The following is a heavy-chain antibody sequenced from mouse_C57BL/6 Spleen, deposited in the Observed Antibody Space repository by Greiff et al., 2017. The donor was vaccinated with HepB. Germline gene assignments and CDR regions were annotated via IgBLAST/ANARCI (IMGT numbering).Heavy chain of an antibody. J-gene: IGHJ1*03. CDR1: GYTFTDHT. V-gene: IGHV1-78*01. D-gene: IGHD1-1*01. CDR2: IYPRDGST. CDR3: ARGDYYGSSYPWYFDV. Sequence: VKLQESDAELVKPGASVKISCKVSGYTFTDHTIHWMKQRPEQGLEWIGYIYPRDGSTKYNEKFKGKATLTADKSSSTAYMQLNSLTSEDSAVYFCARGDYYGSSYPWYFDVWGTGTTVTVSS.